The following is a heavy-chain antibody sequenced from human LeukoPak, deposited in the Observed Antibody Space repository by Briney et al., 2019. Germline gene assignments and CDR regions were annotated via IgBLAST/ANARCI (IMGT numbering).Heavy chain of an antibody. J-gene: IGHJ4*02. D-gene: IGHD6-13*01. V-gene: IGHV4-39*07. CDR3: ARWLAAAALYFDY. CDR1: GGSISSGAYY. Sequence: SETLSLTCSVSGGSISSGAYYWGWIRQPPGKGLQWIGSMHYSGNTYYNPSLKSRVTISVDTSKNQFSLKLSSVTAADTAVYYCARWLAAAALYFDYWGQGTLVTVSS. CDR2: MHYSGNT.